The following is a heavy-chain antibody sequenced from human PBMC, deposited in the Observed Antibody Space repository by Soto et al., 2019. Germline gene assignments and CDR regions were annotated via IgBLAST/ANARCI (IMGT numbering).Heavy chain of an antibody. CDR1: GFAFRHNY. CDR2: ISTSGSPA. D-gene: IGHD2-2*01. V-gene: IGHV3-11*01. Sequence: QVHLVESGGGLVKPGGSLRLSCTVSGFAFRHNYLTWIRQAPGKGLEWLSYISTSGSPAYYADSVKGRFTISTDNAKKSLYLQMDSLRAADTGVYYCTTGGIYHEACGQGTLVTVSS. J-gene: IGHJ5*02. CDR3: TTGGIYHEA.